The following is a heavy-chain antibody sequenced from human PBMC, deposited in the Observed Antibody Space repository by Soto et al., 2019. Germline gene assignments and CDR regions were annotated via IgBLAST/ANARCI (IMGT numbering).Heavy chain of an antibody. V-gene: IGHV3-30-3*01. CDR3: AREKSIPARPLDY. D-gene: IGHD6-6*01. CDR2: ISYDGSNK. Sequence: QVQLVESGGSVVQPGRSLRLSCAASGFTFSSYAMHWVRQAPGKGLEWVAVISYDGSNKYYADSVKGRFTISRDNSKNTLYLQMNSMRAEDTAVYYCAREKSIPARPLDYWGQGTLVTVSS. J-gene: IGHJ4*02. CDR1: GFTFSSYA.